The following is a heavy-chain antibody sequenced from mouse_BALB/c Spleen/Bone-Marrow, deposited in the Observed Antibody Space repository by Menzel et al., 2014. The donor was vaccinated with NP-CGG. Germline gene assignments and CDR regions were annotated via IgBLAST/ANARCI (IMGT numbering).Heavy chain of an antibody. D-gene: IGHD2-1*01. CDR1: GFSLTNYG. Sequence: VKVVESGPGLVAPSQSLSITCTVSGFSLTNYGVHWVRQPPGKGLEWLVVIWSDGITTYNSALKSRLSISKDNSKSQVFLKMNSLQTDDTAMYYCARYGNYAMDYWGQGTSVTVSS. V-gene: IGHV2-6*02. CDR3: ARYGNYAMDY. CDR2: IWSDGIT. J-gene: IGHJ4*01.